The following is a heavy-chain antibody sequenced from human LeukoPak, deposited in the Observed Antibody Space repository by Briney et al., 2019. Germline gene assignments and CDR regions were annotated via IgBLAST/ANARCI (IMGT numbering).Heavy chain of an antibody. D-gene: IGHD6-13*01. Sequence: GSLRLSCAASGFTFSDYYMSWIRQAPGKGLEWVSYISSTSTYTNYADSVKGRFTISRDNAKNSLYLQMNSLRAEDTTVYYCARRAAAGSAYDFWGQGTLVTVPS. CDR1: GFTFSDYY. CDR3: ARRAAAGSAYDF. CDR2: ISSTSTYT. J-gene: IGHJ4*02. V-gene: IGHV3-11*06.